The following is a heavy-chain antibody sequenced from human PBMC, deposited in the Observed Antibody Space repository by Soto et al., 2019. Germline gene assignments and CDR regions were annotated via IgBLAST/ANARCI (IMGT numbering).Heavy chain of an antibody. D-gene: IGHD5-12*01. CDR1: GGTFSSYA. Sequence: QVQLVQSGAEVKKPGASVKVSCKASGGTFSSYAISWVRQAPGQGLGWMGGTIPTFGTANYAQKFQGRVTITADESTSTAYMELSSLRSEDTAVYYCARDYVDIVATRRAYYYYGMDVWGQGTTVTVSS. J-gene: IGHJ6*02. V-gene: IGHV1-69*01. CDR2: TIPTFGTA. CDR3: ARDYVDIVATRRAYYYYGMDV.